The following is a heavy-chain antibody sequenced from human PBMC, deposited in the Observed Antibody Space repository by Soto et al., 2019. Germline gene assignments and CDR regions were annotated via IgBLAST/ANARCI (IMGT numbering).Heavy chain of an antibody. J-gene: IGHJ6*03. CDR1: GYSFTSYW. CDR3: ARTMVRGVIYYYMDV. CDR2: IYPGDSDT. D-gene: IGHD3-10*01. Sequence: GASLKISCKGSGYSFTSYWIGWVRQMPGKGLEWMGIIYPGDSDTRYSPSFQGQVTISADKSISTAYLQWSSLKASDTAMYYCARTMVRGVIYYYMDVWGKGTTVTVSS. V-gene: IGHV5-51*01.